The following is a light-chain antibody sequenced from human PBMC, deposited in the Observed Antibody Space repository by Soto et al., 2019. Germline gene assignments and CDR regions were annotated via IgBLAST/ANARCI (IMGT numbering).Light chain of an antibody. V-gene: IGLV2-18*02. CDR3: SSYTSSSTSYV. CDR2: EVS. J-gene: IGLJ1*01. Sequence: QSALTQPPSVSGSPGQSVTISCTGTGSDVGSYNRVSWYQQPPGTAPKLMIYEVSNRPSGVPDRFSGSKSGNTASLTISGLQAEDEADYYCSSYTSSSTSYVFGTGTKLTVL. CDR1: GSDVGSYNR.